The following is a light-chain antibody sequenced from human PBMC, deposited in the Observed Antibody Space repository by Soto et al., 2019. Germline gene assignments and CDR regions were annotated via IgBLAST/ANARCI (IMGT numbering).Light chain of an antibody. CDR2: GND. V-gene: IGLV1-44*01. J-gene: IGLJ1*01. Sequence: QSVLTQPPSASGTPGQTITMSCSGGSSNIGRRAVNWYQQFPGAAPKLLIYGNDQRPSGVPGRFSGSKSGTSASLAISGLQSDDEPDYYCSSWDDNLNGYVFGAGTQLTVL. CDR3: SSWDDNLNGYV. CDR1: SSNIGRRA.